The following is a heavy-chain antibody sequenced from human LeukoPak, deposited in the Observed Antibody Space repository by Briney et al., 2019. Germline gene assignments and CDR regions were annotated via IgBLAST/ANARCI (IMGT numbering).Heavy chain of an antibody. V-gene: IGHV1-18*04. J-gene: IGHJ4*02. CDR1: GYTFTSYG. D-gene: IGHD3-10*01. CDR3: ARDRAWFGELPSQL. Sequence: ASVKVSRKASGYTFTSYGISWVRQAPGQGLEWMGWISAYNGNTNYAQKLQGRVTMTTDTSTSTAYMELRSLRSDDTAVYYCARDRAWFGELPSQLWGQGTLVTVSS. CDR2: ISAYNGNT.